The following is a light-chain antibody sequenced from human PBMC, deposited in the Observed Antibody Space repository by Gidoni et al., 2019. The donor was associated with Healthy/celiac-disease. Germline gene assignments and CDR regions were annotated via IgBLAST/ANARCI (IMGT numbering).Light chain of an antibody. V-gene: IGLV2-14*03. Sequence: QSALTQPASVSRSPGQSITISCTGTSRDVGDYNSVSWYQQHPVKAPNLLIYDVSNRPSGVSNRFSGSKSGNTASLTISGLQAEDDADYYCSSYTSSNVVFGGGTKLTVL. CDR1: SRDVGDYNS. J-gene: IGLJ2*01. CDR2: DVS. CDR3: SSYTSSNVV.